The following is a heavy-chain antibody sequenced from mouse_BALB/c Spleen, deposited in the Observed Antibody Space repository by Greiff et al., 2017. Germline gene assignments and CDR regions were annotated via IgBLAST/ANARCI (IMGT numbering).Heavy chain of an antibody. CDR2: ISSGSSTI. CDR3: ARDGYTRHYFDY. J-gene: IGHJ2*01. Sequence: EVKLMESGGGLVQPGGSRKLSCAASGFTFSSFGMHWVRQAPEKGLEWVAYISSGSSTIYYADTVKGRFTISRDNPKNTLFLQMTSLRSEDTAMYYCARDGYTRHYFDYWGQGTTLTVSS. V-gene: IGHV5-17*02. D-gene: IGHD2-3*01. CDR1: GFTFSSFG.